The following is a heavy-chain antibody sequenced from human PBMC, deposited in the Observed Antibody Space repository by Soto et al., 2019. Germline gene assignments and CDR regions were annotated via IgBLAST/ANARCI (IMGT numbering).Heavy chain of an antibody. D-gene: IGHD1-26*01. Sequence: QTLSLTCAISGDSVSSNSAAYNWIRQSPSRGLEWLGRTYYRSKWYNEYAASVKSRITINPDTSNNQFSLQLNSVTPDDTAVYYCERVNVGTWLDPCGQGPLVTVSS. CDR2: TYYRSKWYN. J-gene: IGHJ5*02. CDR1: GDSVSSNSAA. CDR3: ERVNVGTWLDP. V-gene: IGHV6-1*01.